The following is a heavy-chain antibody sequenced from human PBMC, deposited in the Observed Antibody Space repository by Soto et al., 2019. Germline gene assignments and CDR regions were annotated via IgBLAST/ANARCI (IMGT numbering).Heavy chain of an antibody. J-gene: IGHJ6*03. CDR1: GSAFSNAC. CDR2: FWRANDGETT. V-gene: IGHV3-15*01. Sequence: PGGSVRRSGEASGSAFSNACLICVRQAPGKGLEWVGRFWRANDGETTELSAPVRGRFTISRDLSKTTLYLQMNSLKTEDTAVYFCTTLTQYQVVGYSSYYTDVWGKGTTVTVSS. CDR3: TTLTQYQVVGYSSYYTDV. D-gene: IGHD2-15*01.